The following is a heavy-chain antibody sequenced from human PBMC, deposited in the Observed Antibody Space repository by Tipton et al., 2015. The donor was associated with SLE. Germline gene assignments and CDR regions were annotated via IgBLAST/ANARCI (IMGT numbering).Heavy chain of an antibody. D-gene: IGHD6-19*01. CDR1: GGTFSSYA. CDR3: ARANRYSSGWADAFDI. CDR2: IIPIFGTA. Sequence: QLVQSGPEVKKPGSSVKVSCKASGGTFSSYAISSVRQAPGQGLEWMGGIIPIFGTANYAQKFQGRVTITADKSTSTAYMELSSLRSEDTAVYYCARANRYSSGWADAFDIWGQGTMVTVSS. V-gene: IGHV1-69*06. J-gene: IGHJ3*02.